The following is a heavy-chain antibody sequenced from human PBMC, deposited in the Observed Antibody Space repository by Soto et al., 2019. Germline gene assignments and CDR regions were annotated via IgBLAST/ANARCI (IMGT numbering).Heavy chain of an antibody. CDR1: GFTFDTYW. D-gene: IGHD2-21*01. CDR2: INSDGTIS. CDR3: ARLSGDHSAFFSYGMDA. Sequence: HPGGSLRLSCAASGFTFDTYWMNWVRKAPGKGPEGRSGINSDGTISSYADSVKGRFTISRDNARNTLSLQMNSLRADDTAVYYCARLSGDHSAFFSYGMDAWGQGTTVTVSS. V-gene: IGHV3-74*01. J-gene: IGHJ6*02.